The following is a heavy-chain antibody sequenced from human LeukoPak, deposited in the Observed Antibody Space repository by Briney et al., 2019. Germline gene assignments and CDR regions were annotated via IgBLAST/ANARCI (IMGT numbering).Heavy chain of an antibody. J-gene: IGHJ4*02. D-gene: IGHD3-9*01. V-gene: IGHV1-2*02. CDR3: ARDSLNYDILTGRTERSDY. CDR2: INPNSGST. Sequence: ASVKVSCKASGYTFTGYYMHWVRQAPGQGLEWMGWINPNSGSTNYAQKFQGRVTMTRDTSISTAYMELSRLRSDDTAVYYCARDSLNYDILTGRTERSDYWGQGTLVTVSS. CDR1: GYTFTGYY.